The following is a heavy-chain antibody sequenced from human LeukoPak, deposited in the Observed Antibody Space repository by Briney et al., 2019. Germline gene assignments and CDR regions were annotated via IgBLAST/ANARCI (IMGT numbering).Heavy chain of an antibody. V-gene: IGHV1-24*01. J-gene: IGHJ4*02. Sequence: GASVKVSCKVSGYTLTELSMHWVRQAPGKGLEWMGGFDPEDGETIYAQKFQGRVTMTEDTSTDTAYMELSSLRSEDTAVYYCGTLRVDDYGDFYFDYWGQGTLVTVSS. D-gene: IGHD4-17*01. CDR1: GYTLTELS. CDR2: FDPEDGET. CDR3: GTLRVDDYGDFYFDY.